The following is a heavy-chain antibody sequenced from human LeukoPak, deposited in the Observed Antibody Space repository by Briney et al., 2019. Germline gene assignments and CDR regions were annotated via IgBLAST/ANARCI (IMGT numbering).Heavy chain of an antibody. V-gene: IGHV2-70*11. D-gene: IGHD6-19*01. CDR3: ARTPRGAAVAGLDY. CDR1: GFSLSTSGMC. J-gene: IGHJ4*02. Sequence: SGPALVKPTQTLTLTCTFSGFSLSTSGMCVSWIRQPPGKALEWLARIDWDDDKYYSTSLKTRLTISKGTSKNQVVLTMTNMDPVDTATYYCARTPRGAAVAGLDYWGQGTLVTVSS. CDR2: IDWDDDK.